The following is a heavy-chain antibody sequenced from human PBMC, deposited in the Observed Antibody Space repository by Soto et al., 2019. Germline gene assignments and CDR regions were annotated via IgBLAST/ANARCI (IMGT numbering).Heavy chain of an antibody. J-gene: IGHJ5*02. CDR3: ASEAGSSGYTFDP. CDR1: GGTFSSYA. V-gene: IGHV1-69*13. Sequence: SVKVSCKASGGTFSSYAISWVRQAPGQGLEWMGGIIPIFGTANYAQKFQGRATITADESTSTAYMELSSLRSEDTAVYYCASEAGSSGYTFDPWGQGTLVTVSS. D-gene: IGHD3-22*01. CDR2: IIPIFGTA.